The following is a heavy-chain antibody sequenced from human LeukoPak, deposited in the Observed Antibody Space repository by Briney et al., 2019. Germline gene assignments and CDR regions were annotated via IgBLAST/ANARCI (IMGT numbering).Heavy chain of an antibody. CDR1: GYTFSSYG. CDR2: ISAYNGNI. D-gene: IGHD3-10*01. V-gene: IGHV1-18*01. Sequence: ASVKVSCKASGYTFSSYGIGWVRQAPGQGLEWMGWISAYNGNINYIQKFQGRVTMTTDTSTSTAYMELRSLRSDDTAVYYCARKHGSGSYYNPVGFDYWGQGTLVTVSS. J-gene: IGHJ4*02. CDR3: ARKHGSGSYYNPVGFDY.